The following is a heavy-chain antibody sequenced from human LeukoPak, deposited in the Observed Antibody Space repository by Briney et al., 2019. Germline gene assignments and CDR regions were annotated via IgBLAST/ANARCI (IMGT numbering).Heavy chain of an antibody. J-gene: IGHJ4*02. Sequence: GGSLRLSCAVSGITLSNYGMAWVRPAPGKGREWVASLSASGGGTSYADSVRGRFTISRDNAKNTLYLQMNSLRAEDTAVYFCAKRGVVIRVILVGFHKEAYYFDSWGQGVLVTVS. CDR3: AKRGVVIRVILVGFHKEAYYFDS. D-gene: IGHD3-22*01. V-gene: IGHV3-23*01. CDR2: LSASGGGT. CDR1: GITLSNYG.